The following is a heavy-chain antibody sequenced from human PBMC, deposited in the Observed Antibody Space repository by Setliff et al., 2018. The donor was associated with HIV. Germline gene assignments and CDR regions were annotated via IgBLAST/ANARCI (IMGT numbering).Heavy chain of an antibody. CDR2: IHYSGST. D-gene: IGHD2-15*01. CDR3: ARVDRVESAFDI. Sequence: SETLSLTCSVSGGSIRSHWSWIRQPPGKGLEWVGYIHYSGSTKYISSLKRRVTMSIDTSKNQFSLKLSSATAADTAIYYCARVDRVESAFDIWGQGAMVTVSS. J-gene: IGHJ3*02. CDR1: GGSIRSH. V-gene: IGHV4-59*11.